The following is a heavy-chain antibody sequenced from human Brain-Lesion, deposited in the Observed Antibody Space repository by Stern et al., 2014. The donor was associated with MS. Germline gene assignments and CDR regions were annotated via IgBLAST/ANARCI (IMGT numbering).Heavy chain of an antibody. CDR2: VNNDGRRT. J-gene: IGHJ5*01. V-gene: IGHV3-74*02. D-gene: IGHD3-10*01. Sequence: QLVQSGGGFVQPGGSLRLSCAASGFTFSNYWMHWVRQAPGKGLVRVSRVNNDGRRTSYADSVKGRFTMSRDNAKNTLYLQMNSLRVEDTAIYYCARGERWFDSWGQGTLVTVSS. CDR3: ARGERWFDS. CDR1: GFTFSNYW.